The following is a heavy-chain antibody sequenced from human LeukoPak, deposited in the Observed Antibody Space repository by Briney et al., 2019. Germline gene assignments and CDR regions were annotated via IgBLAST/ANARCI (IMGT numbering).Heavy chain of an antibody. D-gene: IGHD3-10*01. V-gene: IGHV4-30-2*01. CDR2: IFHTGHP. CDR1: GGSISSGDFP. CDR3: ARGFYGAGSHFDY. J-gene: IGHJ4*02. Sequence: KPWETLSLTCAVSGGSISSGDFPWSWIRQPPGKGLEWIGYIFHTGHPSDTPSLKSRVTIPVDMPDHQLSLRFDSVTPAGVAVYDCARGFYGAGSHFDYWGQGTLVTVSS.